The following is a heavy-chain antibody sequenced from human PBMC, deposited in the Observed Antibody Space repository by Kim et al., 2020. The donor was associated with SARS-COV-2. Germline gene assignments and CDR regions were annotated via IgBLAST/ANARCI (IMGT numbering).Heavy chain of an antibody. CDR3: AREDMATITDYYYGMDV. D-gene: IGHD5-12*01. J-gene: IGHJ6*02. CDR2: INPNTGNP. V-gene: IGHV7-4-1*02. CDR1: GYTFSSYA. Sequence: ASVKVSCKASGYTFSSYAMHWVRQAPGQGLEWMGWINPNTGNPTYAQGFTGRFVFSLDTSVSTAYLQISSLKAEDTAVYYCAREDMATITDYYYGMDVWGQGTTVTVSS.